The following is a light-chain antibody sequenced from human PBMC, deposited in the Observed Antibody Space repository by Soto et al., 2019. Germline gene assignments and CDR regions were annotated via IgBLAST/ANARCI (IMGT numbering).Light chain of an antibody. J-gene: IGKJ4*01. CDR2: SAS. CDR1: QGISSY. Sequence: IQLTQSPSSLSASVGDRVTITCRASQGISSYLAWYQQKPGKAPKLLIYSASTLQSGVPSRFSGSGSGTGFTLTISNLQPEDFVTYYCQQYDHLPLAFGGGTRVGVK. CDR3: QQYDHLPLA. V-gene: IGKV1-9*01.